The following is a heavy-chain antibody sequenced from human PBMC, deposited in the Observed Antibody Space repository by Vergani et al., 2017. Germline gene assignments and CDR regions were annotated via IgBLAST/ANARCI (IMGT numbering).Heavy chain of an antibody. Sequence: QVQLVQSGAEVKKPGASVKVSCKASGYTFTSYDINWVRQATGQGLEWMGWMNPNSGNTGYAQKFQGRVTMTRNTSISTAYMELSSLRSEDTAVYYCARECSGGSCYSNYYYGMDVWGQGTTVTVSS. V-gene: IGHV1-8*01. CDR2: MNPNSGNT. D-gene: IGHD2-15*01. CDR3: ARECSGGSCYSNYYYGMDV. J-gene: IGHJ6*02. CDR1: GYTFTSYD.